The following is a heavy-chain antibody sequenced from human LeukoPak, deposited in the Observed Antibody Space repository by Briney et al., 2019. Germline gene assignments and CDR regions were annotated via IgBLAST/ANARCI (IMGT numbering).Heavy chain of an antibody. V-gene: IGHV1-69*13. J-gene: IGHJ4*02. CDR1: GGTFSSYA. D-gene: IGHD3-3*01. Sequence: SVKVSCKASGGTFSSYAISWVRQAPGQGLEWMGGIIPIFGTANYAQKFQGRVTITADESTSTAYMELSSLRSEDTAVYYCARDYRGAVARTSILGSWGQGTLVNVSS. CDR2: IIPIFGTA. CDR3: ARDYRGAVARTSILGS.